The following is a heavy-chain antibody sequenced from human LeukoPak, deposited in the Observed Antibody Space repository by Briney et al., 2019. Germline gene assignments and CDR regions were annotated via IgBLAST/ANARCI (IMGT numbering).Heavy chain of an antibody. CDR2: IYNSGST. CDR1: GGSISSFY. V-gene: IGHV4-59*01. J-gene: IGHJ5*02. Sequence: TSETLSLTCTVSGGSISSFYWSWIRQPPGKGLEWIGYIYNSGSTNYNSSLKSRVTISVDTSKNQFSLKLSSVTAADTAVYYCARGVTGRYCSSTSCHWRAWFDPWGQGTLVTVSS. CDR3: ARGVTGRYCSSTSCHWRAWFDP. D-gene: IGHD2-2*01.